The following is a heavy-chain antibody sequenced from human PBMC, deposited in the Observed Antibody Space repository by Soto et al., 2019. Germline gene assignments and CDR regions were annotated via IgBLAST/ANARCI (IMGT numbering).Heavy chain of an antibody. CDR1: GGSLSGYF. J-gene: IGHJ6*03. V-gene: IGHV4-34*01. Sequence: QVHLEQWGAGLLKPSETLSLTCAVYGGSLSGYFWSWVRQPPGKGLEWIGEINHSGSTNYNPSLKSRVTISADTSKHQCSLRLSSVTAADSAIYYCASYHYYDFWIGSRHYMDVWGKGTTVTVSS. D-gene: IGHD3-3*01. CDR2: INHSGST. CDR3: ASYHYYDFWIGSRHYMDV.